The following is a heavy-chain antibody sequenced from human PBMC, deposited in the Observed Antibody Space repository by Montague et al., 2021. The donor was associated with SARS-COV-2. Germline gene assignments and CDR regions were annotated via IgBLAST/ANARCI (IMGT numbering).Heavy chain of an antibody. J-gene: IGHJ4*02. CDR3: ARGRFYFGAGRQCTIDF. D-gene: IGHD3-10*01. CDR1: GDSITNHY. V-gene: IGHV4-4*07. Sequence: SETLSLTCSVSGDSITNHYWTWIRQPAGKGLEWIGRIHFTGNTNFSPFFSSRLTMSADTSKNHFSLKLTSVTAADTAIYFCARGRFYFGAGRQCTIDFWGQGTLVTVSS. CDR2: IHFTGNT.